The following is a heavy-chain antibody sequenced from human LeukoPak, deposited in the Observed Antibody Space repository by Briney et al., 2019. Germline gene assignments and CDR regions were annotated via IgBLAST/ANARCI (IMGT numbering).Heavy chain of an antibody. J-gene: IGHJ4*02. D-gene: IGHD3-22*01. Sequence: GGSLRLSCAASGFTFSSYAMHWVRQAPGKGLEYVSAISSNGGSTYYANSVKGRFTISRDNSKNTLYLQMGSLRAEDMAVYYCARVRYDGSGYYSMYDYWGQGTLVTVSS. CDR3: ARVRYDGSGYYSMYDY. CDR1: GFTFSSYA. V-gene: IGHV3-64*01. CDR2: ISSNGGST.